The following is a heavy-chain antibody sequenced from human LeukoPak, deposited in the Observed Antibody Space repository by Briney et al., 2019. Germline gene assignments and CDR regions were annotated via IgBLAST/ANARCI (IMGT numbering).Heavy chain of an antibody. CDR1: GGTFSSYA. Sequence: SVKVSCKASGGTFSSYAINWVRQAPGQGLEWMGGIIPIFGTTNYAQKFQGRVTITADKSTSTAYMELSSLRSEDTAVYYCARSTYHYDSTGYYRKTPAIFDAFDVWGQGTMVTVSS. V-gene: IGHV1-69*06. J-gene: IGHJ3*01. CDR3: ARSTYHYDSTGYYRKTPAIFDAFDV. CDR2: IIPIFGTT. D-gene: IGHD3-22*01.